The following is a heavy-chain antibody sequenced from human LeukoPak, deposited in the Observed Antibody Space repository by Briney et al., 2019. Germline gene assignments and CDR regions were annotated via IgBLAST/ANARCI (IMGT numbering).Heavy chain of an antibody. J-gene: IGHJ4*02. CDR2: IYYSGST. V-gene: IGHV4-39*01. CDR1: GGSISSSSYY. D-gene: IGHD3-3*01. Sequence: SETLSPTCTVSGGSISSSSYYWGWIRQPPGKGLEWIGSIYYSGSTYYNPSLKSRVTISVDTSKNQFSLKLSSVTAADTAVYYCAGSYYDFWSGYYYGYYFDYWGQGTLVTVSS. CDR3: AGSYYDFWSGYYYGYYFDY.